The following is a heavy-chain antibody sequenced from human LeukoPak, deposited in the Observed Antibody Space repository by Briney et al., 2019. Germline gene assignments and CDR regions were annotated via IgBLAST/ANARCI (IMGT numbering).Heavy chain of an antibody. J-gene: IGHJ3*02. CDR1: GGSISSGGYY. D-gene: IGHD3-9*01. V-gene: IGHV4-31*03. CDR2: IYYSGST. Sequence: SETLSLTCTVSGGSISSGGYYWSWIRQHPGKGLEWIGYIYYSGSTYYNPSLKSRVTISVDTSKNQFSLKLSSVTAADTAVYYCARDSSSSPGGRPPTIPHDAFDTWGQGTMVTVSS. CDR3: ARDSSSSPGGRPPTIPHDAFDT.